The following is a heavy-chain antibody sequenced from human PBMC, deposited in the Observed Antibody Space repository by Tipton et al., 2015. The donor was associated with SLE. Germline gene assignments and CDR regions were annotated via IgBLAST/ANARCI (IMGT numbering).Heavy chain of an antibody. CDR3: ARWGMTAIWAFDL. D-gene: IGHD2-21*02. CDR1: GASLSSDSYY. V-gene: IGHV4-61*01. Sequence: LRLSCTVSGASLSSDSYYWSWIRQPPGKGLEWIGYVCDSGSTSYNPSLKSRVIMSVDTPNSQFSLKLTSMTAADTAVYYCARWGMTAIWAFDLWGLGTMVTVSS. J-gene: IGHJ3*01. CDR2: VCDSGST.